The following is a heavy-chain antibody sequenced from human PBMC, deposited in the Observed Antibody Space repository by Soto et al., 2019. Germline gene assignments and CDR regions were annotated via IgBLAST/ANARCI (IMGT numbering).Heavy chain of an antibody. CDR3: ARAWSGYYGPYFDY. CDR2: FSYRGST. CDR1: ADSISNYY. V-gene: IGHV4-59*01. Sequence: PSETLSLTCTVSADSISNYYWSWIRQPPGKGLEWIGYFSYRGSTNYNPSLKSRVTISVDTSKNQFSLNLSSVTAADTSVYYCARAWSGYYGPYFDYWGQGTLVTVSS. J-gene: IGHJ4*02. D-gene: IGHD3-3*01.